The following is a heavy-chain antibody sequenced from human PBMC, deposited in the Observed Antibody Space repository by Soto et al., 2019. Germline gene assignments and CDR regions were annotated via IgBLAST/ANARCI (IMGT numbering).Heavy chain of an antibody. CDR3: ARSTTVTTDFDY. D-gene: IGHD4-17*01. CDR2: IGTAGDT. CDR1: GFTFSSYD. Sequence: PGGSLRLSCAASGFTFSSYDMHWVRQATGKGLEWVSAIGTAGDTYYPGSVKGRFTISRENAKNSLYLQMNSLRAGDTAVYYCARSTTVTTDFDYWGQGTLVTVSS. V-gene: IGHV3-13*01. J-gene: IGHJ4*02.